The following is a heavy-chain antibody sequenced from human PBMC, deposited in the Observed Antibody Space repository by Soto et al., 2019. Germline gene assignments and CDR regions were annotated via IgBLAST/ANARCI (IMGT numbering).Heavy chain of an antibody. CDR2: IIPIFGTA. Sequence: QVQLVQSGAEVKKPGFSVKVSCKASGGTFSSYGINWVRQAPGQGLEWMGGIIPIFGTAKYAQKFQGRVTITADDSTSTAYMELTGLRSGDTARYYCAFNYYDDSGYPQWGQGTLVTVSS. V-gene: IGHV1-69*12. J-gene: IGHJ4*02. CDR3: AFNYYDDSGYPQ. CDR1: GGTFSSYG. D-gene: IGHD3-22*01.